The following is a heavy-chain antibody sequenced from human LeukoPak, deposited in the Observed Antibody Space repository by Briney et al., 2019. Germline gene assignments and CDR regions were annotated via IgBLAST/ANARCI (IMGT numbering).Heavy chain of an antibody. D-gene: IGHD2-2*01. CDR3: ATLGVVPAARGVYFDY. CDR2: IRYDGSNK. J-gene: IGHJ4*02. CDR1: GFTFSSSG. Sequence: GGSLRLSCAASGFTFSSSGMHWVRQAPGKGLEWVAFIRYDGSNKYYADSVKGRFTIFRDNSKNTLYLQMNSLRAEDTAVYYCATLGVVPAARGVYFDYWGQGTLVTVSS. V-gene: IGHV3-30*02.